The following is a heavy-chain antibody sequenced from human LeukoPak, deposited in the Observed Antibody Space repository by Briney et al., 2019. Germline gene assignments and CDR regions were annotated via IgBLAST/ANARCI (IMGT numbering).Heavy chain of an antibody. V-gene: IGHV4-59*01. CDR2: IYYSGST. J-gene: IGHJ4*02. D-gene: IGHD3-22*01. CDR3: ARVTGYMIEDYFDY. Sequence: SETLSLTCTVSVGSISSYYWSCIRQPPGKGLEWSGYIYYSGSTNYNPSLKSRVTISVDTSKNQFSLRLRSVTAADTAVYYCARVTGYMIEDYFDYWGQGTLVTVSS. CDR1: VGSISSYY.